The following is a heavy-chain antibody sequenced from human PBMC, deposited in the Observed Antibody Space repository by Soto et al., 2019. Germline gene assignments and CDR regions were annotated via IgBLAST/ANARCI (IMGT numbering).Heavy chain of an antibody. V-gene: IGHV4-4*07. D-gene: IGHD3-22*01. CDR3: ARDPNYSDSSDSDD. J-gene: IGHJ4*02. CDR1: GGSISSYY. Sequence: SETLSLTCTVSGGSISSYYWSWIRQPAGKGLEWIGRIYTSGSTNYNPSLKSRVTMSVDTSKNQFSLKLSSVTAADTAVYYCARDPNYSDSSDSDDWGQGTLGNVAA. CDR2: IYTSGST.